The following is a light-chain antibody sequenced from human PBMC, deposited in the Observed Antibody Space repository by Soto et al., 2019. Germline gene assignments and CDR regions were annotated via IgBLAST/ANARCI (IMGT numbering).Light chain of an antibody. CDR3: SSYTSSNTQV. V-gene: IGLV2-14*03. Sequence: QSALTQPASVSGSPGQSITISCTGTSSDVGGYNYVSWYQHHPGKAPKLMIYDVSNRPSGISNRFSASKSGNTASLTISGLQAEDEADYYCSSYTSSNTQVFGGGTKLTVL. CDR2: DVS. J-gene: IGLJ2*01. CDR1: SSDVGGYNY.